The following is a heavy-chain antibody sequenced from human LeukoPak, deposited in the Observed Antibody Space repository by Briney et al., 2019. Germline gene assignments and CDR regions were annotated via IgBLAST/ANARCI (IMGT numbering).Heavy chain of an antibody. CDR1: GVTVSSNY. Sequence: GGSLRLSCAASGVTVSSNYMNWVRQAPGQGLEWVSIIYSGGTTYYADSVKGRFTISRDNSKNTLYLQMNSLRAEDTAVYYCARVLWNGDYPRFDYWGQGTLVTVSS. J-gene: IGHJ4*02. D-gene: IGHD4-17*01. CDR3: ARVLWNGDYPRFDY. CDR2: IYSGGTT. V-gene: IGHV3-53*01.